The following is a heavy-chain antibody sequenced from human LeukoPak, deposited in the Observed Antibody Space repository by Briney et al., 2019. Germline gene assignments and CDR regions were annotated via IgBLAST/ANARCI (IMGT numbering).Heavy chain of an antibody. CDR1: GYTFTSYY. Sequence: GASVKVSCKASGYTFTSYYIHWVRQAPGQGLEWMGIINPSGGSTSYAQKFQGRVTMTRDTSTSIVYMELRSLRSDDTAVYYCAREGIQLWLDLSYWGQGTLVTVSS. D-gene: IGHD5-18*01. V-gene: IGHV1-46*01. CDR2: INPSGGST. CDR3: AREGIQLWLDLSY. J-gene: IGHJ4*02.